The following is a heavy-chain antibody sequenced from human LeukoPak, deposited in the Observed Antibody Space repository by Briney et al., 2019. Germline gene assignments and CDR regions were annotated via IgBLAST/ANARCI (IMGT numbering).Heavy chain of an antibody. J-gene: IGHJ2*01. V-gene: IGHV3-9*01. CDR2: ISWNSGTR. Sequence: GGSLRLSCAGSGFNFNNYAMHWVRQAPGKGLEWLPGISWNSGTRGYADSVKGRFTISRDNAKNSLYLQMNSLRPDDTAFYYCAKATGDWYFDLWGRGTLVTVSS. CDR1: GFNFNNYA. CDR3: AKATGDWYFDL. D-gene: IGHD7-27*01.